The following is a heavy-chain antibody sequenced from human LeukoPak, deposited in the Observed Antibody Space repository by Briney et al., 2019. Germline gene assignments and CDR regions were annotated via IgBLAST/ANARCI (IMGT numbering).Heavy chain of an antibody. CDR2: IFYSGTT. D-gene: IGHD3-22*01. CDR1: GDSISSSSYY. CDR3: ARHARSRYYYDSSGYSDDAFDI. V-gene: IGHV4-39*01. Sequence: SETLSLTCSVSGDSISSSSYYWGWIRQPPGKGLEWIGRIFYSGTTYYNPSLKSRVTISVDTSNNQFSLKLTSVTAADTAVYYCARHARSRYYYDSSGYSDDAFDIWGQGTMVTVSS. J-gene: IGHJ3*02.